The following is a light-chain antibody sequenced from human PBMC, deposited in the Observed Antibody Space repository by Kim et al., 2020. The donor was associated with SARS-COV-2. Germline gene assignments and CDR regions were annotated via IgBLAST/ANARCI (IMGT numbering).Light chain of an antibody. CDR1: SSDVGGYDY. Sequence: HSITISCTGTSSDVGGYDYVSWYQQHPGKAPQLMIYNVNKRPSGVSNRFAGSKSGNTASLIISGLQAEDEADYYCRSHTSSTTVIFGGGTQLTVL. CDR2: NVN. V-gene: IGLV2-14*03. J-gene: IGLJ2*01. CDR3: RSHTSSTTVI.